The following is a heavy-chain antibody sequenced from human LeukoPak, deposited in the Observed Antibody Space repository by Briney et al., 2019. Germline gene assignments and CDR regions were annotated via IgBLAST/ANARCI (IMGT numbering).Heavy chain of an antibody. J-gene: IGHJ6*03. CDR3: ARHKDYYYSYMDV. Sequence: SETLSLTCTVSGGSISSSSFYWGCIRQPPGKGLEWIGSIYYSGSTYYNPSLTSRVTISVDTSKNQFSLKLSSVTAADTAVYYCARHKDYYYSYMDVWGKGTTVTISS. V-gene: IGHV4-39*01. CDR2: IYYSGST. CDR1: GGSISSSSFY.